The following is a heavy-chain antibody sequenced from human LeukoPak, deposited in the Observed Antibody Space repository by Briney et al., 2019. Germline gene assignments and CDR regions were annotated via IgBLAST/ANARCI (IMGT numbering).Heavy chain of an antibody. Sequence: GGSLRLSCAASGFTFSSYAMSWVRQAPGKGLEWVSGISWNSGSIGYADSVKGRFTISRDNAKNSLYLQMNSLRAEDTALYYCAKGYCSSTSCPPGGYWGQGTLVTVSS. V-gene: IGHV3-9*01. CDR3: AKGYCSSTSCPPGGY. CDR2: ISWNSGSI. CDR1: GFTFSSYA. D-gene: IGHD2-2*01. J-gene: IGHJ4*02.